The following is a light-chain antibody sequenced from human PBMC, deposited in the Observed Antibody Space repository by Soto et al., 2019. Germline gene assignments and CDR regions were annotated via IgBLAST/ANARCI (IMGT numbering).Light chain of an antibody. Sequence: QSVLTQPPSVSGAPGQRVTISCTGSSSNIGAGYDVHWYQQLPGTAPKLLIYGNSNRPSGVPDRFSGSKSGTSAYLAITGLQAEDEADYYCQSYDSCLSYVFGTGTKLTVL. J-gene: IGLJ1*01. CDR3: QSYDSCLSYV. CDR2: GNS. CDR1: SSNIGAGYD. V-gene: IGLV1-40*01.